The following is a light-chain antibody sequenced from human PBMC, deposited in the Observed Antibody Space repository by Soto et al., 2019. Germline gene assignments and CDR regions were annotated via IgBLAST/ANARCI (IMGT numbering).Light chain of an antibody. CDR3: TSYTSSTTNYV. J-gene: IGLJ1*01. CDR1: SSDIGGYNY. V-gene: IGLV2-14*01. CDR2: EVS. Sequence: QSALTQPASVSGSPGQSITFSCTGTSSDIGGYNYVSWYQQHPGKAPKLMIYEVSNRPSGVSDRFSGSKSGNTASLTISGIQAEDEADYYCTSYTSSTTNYVFGTGTKLTVL.